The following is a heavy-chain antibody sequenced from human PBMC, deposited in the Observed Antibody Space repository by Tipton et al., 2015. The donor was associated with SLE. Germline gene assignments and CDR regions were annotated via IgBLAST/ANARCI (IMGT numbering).Heavy chain of an antibody. Sequence: TLSLTCTVSGGSISSKSYYWAWIRQPPGKGLGWIGYIYYSGNTNYNPSLKRRVSISVDSSKNQFSLKLSSVTAADTAVYYCARSYSYGHYYYYYYMDVWGKGTTVTVSS. J-gene: IGHJ6*03. D-gene: IGHD5-18*01. CDR3: ARSYSYGHYYYYYYMDV. CDR1: GGSISSKSYY. V-gene: IGHV4-61*05. CDR2: IYYSGNT.